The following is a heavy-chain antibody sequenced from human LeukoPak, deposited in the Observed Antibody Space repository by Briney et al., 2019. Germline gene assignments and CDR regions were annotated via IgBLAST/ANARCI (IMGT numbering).Heavy chain of an antibody. V-gene: IGHV3-74*01. D-gene: IGHD3-22*01. CDR2: INSDGINT. CDR3: ARDLGQYYDTSDNWFDP. Sequence: GGSLRLSCAASGFTFSSYWMHWVRQAPGKGLVWVSRINSDGINTSYADSVKGRFTISRDNAKSTLNLQMNSLRAEDTAVYYCARDLGQYYDTSDNWFDPWGQGTLVTVSS. J-gene: IGHJ5*02. CDR1: GFTFSSYW.